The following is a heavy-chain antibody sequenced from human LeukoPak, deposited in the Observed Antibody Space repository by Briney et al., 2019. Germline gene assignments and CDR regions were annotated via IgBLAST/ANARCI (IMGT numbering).Heavy chain of an antibody. J-gene: IGHJ4*02. CDR3: ARDRYYYDSSGYYYFDY. D-gene: IGHD3-22*01. Sequence: SETLSLTCTVSGGSISSYYWSWIRQPPGKGLEWIGYIYYSGSTNYNPSLKSRVTMSVDTSKNQFSLKLSSVTAADTAVYYCARDRYYYDSSGYYYFDYWGQGTLVTVSS. CDR2: IYYSGST. V-gene: IGHV4-59*12. CDR1: GGSISSYY.